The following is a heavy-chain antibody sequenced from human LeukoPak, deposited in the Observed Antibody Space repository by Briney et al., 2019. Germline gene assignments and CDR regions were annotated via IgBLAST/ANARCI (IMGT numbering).Heavy chain of an antibody. J-gene: IGHJ4*02. Sequence: PGGSLRLSCAASGFTFSSYSMNWVRQAPGKGLEWVSYISSSSSTIYYADSVKGRFTISRDNAKNSLYLQMNSLRAEDTALYYCARGLYGGSYEGNGFDYWGQGTLVTVSS. V-gene: IGHV3-48*04. D-gene: IGHD1-26*01. CDR3: ARGLYGGSYEGNGFDY. CDR1: GFTFSSYS. CDR2: ISSSSSTI.